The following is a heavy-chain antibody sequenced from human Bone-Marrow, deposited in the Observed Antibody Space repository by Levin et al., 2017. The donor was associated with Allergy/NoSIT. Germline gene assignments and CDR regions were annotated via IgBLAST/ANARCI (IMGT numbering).Heavy chain of an antibody. Sequence: AGGSLRLSCAASGFTFSSYWMSWVRQAPGKGLEWVANIKQDGSEKYYVDSVKGRFTISRDNAKNLLYLQMNSLRAEDTAVYYCAREGLEWLLTPRFMGGNWFDPWGQGTLVTVSS. CDR1: GFTFSSYW. V-gene: IGHV3-7*01. CDR3: AREGLEWLLTPRFMGGNWFDP. D-gene: IGHD3-3*01. J-gene: IGHJ5*02. CDR2: IKQDGSEK.